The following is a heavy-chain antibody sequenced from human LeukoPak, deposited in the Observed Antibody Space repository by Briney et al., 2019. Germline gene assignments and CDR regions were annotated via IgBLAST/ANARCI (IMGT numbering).Heavy chain of an antibody. Sequence: SVKVSCTASGGTFSSYAISWVRQAPGQGLEWMGRIIPILGIANYAQKFRGRVTITADKSKSTAYMELSSLRSEDTAVYYCATRNLLYSSGWDDAFDIWGQGTMVTVSS. D-gene: IGHD6-19*01. CDR2: IIPILGIA. V-gene: IGHV1-69*04. CDR1: GGTFSSYA. CDR3: ATRNLLYSSGWDDAFDI. J-gene: IGHJ3*02.